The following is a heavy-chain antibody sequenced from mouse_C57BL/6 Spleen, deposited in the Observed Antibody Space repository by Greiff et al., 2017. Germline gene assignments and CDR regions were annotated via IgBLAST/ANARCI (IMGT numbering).Heavy chain of an antibody. J-gene: IGHJ2*01. V-gene: IGHV14-4*01. D-gene: IGHD2-4*01. CDR1: GFNIKDDY. CDR3: ARLDYDRESFDY. CDR2: IDPENGDT. Sequence: VQLQQSGAELVRPGASVKLSCTASGFNIKDDYMHWVKQRPEQGLEWIGWIDPENGDTEYASKFQGKATLTADKSSSTAYMQLSSLTSEDSEVYFCARLDYDRESFDYWGQGTTLTVSS.